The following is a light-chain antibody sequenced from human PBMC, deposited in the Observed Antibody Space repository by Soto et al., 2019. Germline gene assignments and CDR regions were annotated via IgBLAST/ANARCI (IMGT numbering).Light chain of an antibody. Sequence: EIVLTQSPGTLSLSPGERATLSCRASQSVSSSYLAWYQPKPGQAPRLLIYGASSRATGIPDRFSGSGSGTDFTLTISRLEPEDFAVYYCQQYGSWTFGQGTKVEIK. CDR3: QQYGSWT. CDR2: GAS. CDR1: QSVSSSY. J-gene: IGKJ1*01. V-gene: IGKV3-20*01.